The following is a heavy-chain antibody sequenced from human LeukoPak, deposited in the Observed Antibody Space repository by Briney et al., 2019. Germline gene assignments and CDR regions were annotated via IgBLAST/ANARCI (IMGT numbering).Heavy chain of an antibody. CDR3: ARPYCSCGNCQHAFDI. V-gene: IGHV4-38-2*02. D-gene: IGHD2-15*01. CDR1: SYSNSSNYY. Sequence: SETLSLTCTVSSYSNSSNYYWGWIRQPPGKGLEWIGSIYHSGNTDYNPSLKSRVTISVDTSKNQFSLKLSSVTAADTAVYYCARPYCSCGNCQHAFDIWGQGTMVTVSS. J-gene: IGHJ3*02. CDR2: IYHSGNT.